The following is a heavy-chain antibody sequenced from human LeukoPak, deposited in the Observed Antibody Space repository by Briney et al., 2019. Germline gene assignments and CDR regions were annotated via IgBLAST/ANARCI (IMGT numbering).Heavy chain of an antibody. Sequence: PSETLSLTCAVYGGSFSGYYWSWIRQPPGKGLEWIGEINHSGSTNYNPSLKSRVTISVDTSKNQFSLKLSPVTAADTAVYYCARGPIYYYGSGSYPFDPWGQGTLVTVSS. CDR3: ARGPIYYYGSGSYPFDP. CDR1: GGSFSGYY. J-gene: IGHJ5*02. CDR2: INHSGST. D-gene: IGHD3-10*01. V-gene: IGHV4-34*01.